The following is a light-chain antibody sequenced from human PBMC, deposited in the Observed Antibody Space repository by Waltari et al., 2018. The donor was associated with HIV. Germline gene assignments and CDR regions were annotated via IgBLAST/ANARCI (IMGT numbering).Light chain of an antibody. CDR1: QSVSTN. CDR2: GIY. V-gene: IGKV3-15*01. Sequence: EVVMTQSPDTLSVSPGQKATISCWASQSVSTNLAWYQQKPGQAPRLLMYGIYVRATGVPARFSGSGSEKDFTLTITSVQPEDFAVYYCQQYDSWPPITFGQGTRLEIK. CDR3: QQYDSWPPIT. J-gene: IGKJ5*01.